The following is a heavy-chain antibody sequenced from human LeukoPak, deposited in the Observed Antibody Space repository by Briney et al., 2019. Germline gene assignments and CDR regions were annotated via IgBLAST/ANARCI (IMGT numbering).Heavy chain of an antibody. CDR3: AREDDFWSGYSDWFDP. V-gene: IGHV3-11*01. CDR2: ISSSGSTI. CDR1: GFTFSDYY. J-gene: IGHJ5*02. Sequence: PGGSLRLSCAASGFTFSDYYMSWIRQAPGKGLEWVSYISSSGSTIYYADSVKGRFTISRDNAKNSLYLQMNSLRAKDTAVYYCAREDDFWSGYSDWFDPWGQGTLVTVSS. D-gene: IGHD3-3*01.